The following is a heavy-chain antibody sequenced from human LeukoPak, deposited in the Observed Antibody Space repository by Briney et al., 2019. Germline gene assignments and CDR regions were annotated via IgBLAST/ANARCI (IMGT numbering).Heavy chain of an antibody. CDR2: INHSGST. J-gene: IGHJ4*02. CDR1: GGSFSGYY. CDR3: ARGARRGHSYGPRDY. V-gene: IGHV4-34*01. Sequence: SETLSLTCAVYGGSFSGYYWSWIRQPPGKGLEWIGEINHSGSTNYNPSLKSRVTISVDTSKNQFSLKLSSVTAADTAVYYCARGARRGHSYGPRDYWGQGTLVTVSS. D-gene: IGHD5-18*01.